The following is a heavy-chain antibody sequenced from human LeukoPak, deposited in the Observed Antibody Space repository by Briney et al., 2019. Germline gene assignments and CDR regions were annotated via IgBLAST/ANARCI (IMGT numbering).Heavy chain of an antibody. D-gene: IGHD3-16*02. Sequence: GGSLRLSCAASGFPFSSYGMHWVRQAPGKGLEWVAVISYDGSNKYYADSVKGRFTISRDNFKNTLYLQMNSLRAEDTAVYYCANGSLVRYYDYVWGSYRYNLDYWRQGTRVTVSS. V-gene: IGHV3-30*18. CDR3: ANGSLVRYYDYVWGSYRYNLDY. CDR1: GFPFSSYG. J-gene: IGHJ4*02. CDR2: ISYDGSNK.